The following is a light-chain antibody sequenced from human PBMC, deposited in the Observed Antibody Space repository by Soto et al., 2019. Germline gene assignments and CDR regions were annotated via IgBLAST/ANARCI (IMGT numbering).Light chain of an antibody. Sequence: EIVLTQSPGTLSLSPGERATLSCRASQSVSSSYLAWYQQKPGQAPRLLIYDASYRATGIPDRFSGSGSRTDFTLTISSLEPEDFAVYYCQQRETSTFGPGTKVD. CDR2: DAS. J-gene: IGKJ3*01. CDR1: QSVSSSY. V-gene: IGKV3D-20*02. CDR3: QQRETST.